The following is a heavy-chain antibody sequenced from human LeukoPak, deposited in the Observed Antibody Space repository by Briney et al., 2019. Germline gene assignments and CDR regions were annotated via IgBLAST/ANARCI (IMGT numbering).Heavy chain of an antibody. CDR3: ARAVWYYYDSSGYCHFDY. Sequence: SETLSLTCTVSRGSISGYSWSWIRQSPGGGPEWIGYIYYSGDTAYNPSLRSRVTISVNTSKNQFSLKLSSVTAADTAVYYCARAVWYYYDSSGYCHFDYWGQGTLVTVSS. J-gene: IGHJ4*02. CDR2: IYYSGDT. V-gene: IGHV4-59*01. CDR1: RGSISGYS. D-gene: IGHD3-22*01.